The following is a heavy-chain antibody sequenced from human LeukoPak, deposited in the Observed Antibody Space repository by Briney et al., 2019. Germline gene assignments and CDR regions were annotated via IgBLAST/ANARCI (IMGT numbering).Heavy chain of an antibody. CDR2: IYYSGST. CDR1: GGSISSSSYY. CDR3: ARAYSSSWYYFDY. V-gene: IGHV4-39*01. Sequence: SETLSLTCTVSGGSISSSSYYWGWIRQPPGKGLEWIGSIYYSGSTYYNPSIKSRVTISVDTSKNQFALKLGSVPAADTAVYYCARAYSSSWYYFDYWGQGTLVTVSS. D-gene: IGHD6-13*01. J-gene: IGHJ4*02.